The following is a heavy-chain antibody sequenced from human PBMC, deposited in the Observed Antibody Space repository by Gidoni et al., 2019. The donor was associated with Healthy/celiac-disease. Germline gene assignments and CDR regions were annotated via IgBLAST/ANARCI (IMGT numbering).Heavy chain of an antibody. Sequence: QVQLVESGGGVVQPGRSLRLSCAASGYTFSSYGMHWVRQAPGKGLGWVAVIWYDGSNKYYADSVKGRFTISRDNSKNTLYLQMNSLRAEDTAVYYCARDPLYSSLDYWGQGTLVTVSS. CDR1: GYTFSSYG. J-gene: IGHJ4*02. D-gene: IGHD6-13*01. CDR3: ARDPLYSSLDY. CDR2: IWYDGSNK. V-gene: IGHV3-33*01.